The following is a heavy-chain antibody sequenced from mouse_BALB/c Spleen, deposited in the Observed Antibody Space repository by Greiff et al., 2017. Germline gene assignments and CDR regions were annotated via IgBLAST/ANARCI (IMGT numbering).Heavy chain of an antibody. J-gene: IGHJ3*01. Sequence: VQLQQSAAELARPGASVKMSCKASGYTFTSYTMHWVKQRPGQGLEWIGYINPSSGYTEYNQKFKDKTTLTADKSSSTAYMQLRSLTSEDSAVYYCARWKGSFAYWGQGTLVTVSA. CDR2: INPSSGYT. CDR1: GYTFTSYT. CDR3: ARWKGSFAY. V-gene: IGHV1-4*02.